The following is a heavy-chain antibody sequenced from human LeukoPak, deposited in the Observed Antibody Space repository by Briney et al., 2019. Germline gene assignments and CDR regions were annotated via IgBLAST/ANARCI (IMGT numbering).Heavy chain of an antibody. D-gene: IGHD6-13*01. V-gene: IGHV4-34*01. CDR2: INHSGST. Sequence: SETLSLTCAVYGGSFSGYYWSWIRQPPGKGLEWIGEINHSGSTNYNPSLKSRVTISVDTSKNQFSLKLSSVTAADTAVYYCARLKRSTMTVRGLYSSSYHFDYWGQGTLVTVSS. J-gene: IGHJ4*02. CDR3: ARLKRSTMTVRGLYSSSYHFDY. CDR1: GGSFSGYY.